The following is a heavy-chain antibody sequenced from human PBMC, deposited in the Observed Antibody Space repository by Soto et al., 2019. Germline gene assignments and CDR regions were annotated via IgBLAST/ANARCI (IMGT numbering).Heavy chain of an antibody. CDR3: ARARFYGSERTVFDF. V-gene: IGHV4-31*03. Sequence: QVQLQESGPGLVKPSQTLSLTCTVSRGSVSSGGYYWSWIRQHPGKGLEWIGYIYYNGITDYTPSLKRRLIISVYTSKNKFSLMLSSVTAADTAVYYCARARFYGSERTVFDFWGQGTLVTVSS. J-gene: IGHJ4*02. CDR2: IYYNGIT. D-gene: IGHD3-10*01. CDR1: RGSVSSGGYY.